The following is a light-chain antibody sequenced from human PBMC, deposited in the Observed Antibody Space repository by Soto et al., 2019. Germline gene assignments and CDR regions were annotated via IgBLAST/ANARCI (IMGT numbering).Light chain of an antibody. J-gene: IGLJ1*01. CDR3: ETWDSNTHV. CDR1: SGHSSYI. CDR2: LERSGSY. V-gene: IGLV4-60*02. Sequence: QPVLTQSSSASASLGSSVKLTCTLSSGHSSYIIAWHQQQPGKAPRYLMKLERSGSYNKGSGVPDRFSGSSSGADRYLTISNPQFEDEADYYCETWDSNTHVFGAGTKLTVL.